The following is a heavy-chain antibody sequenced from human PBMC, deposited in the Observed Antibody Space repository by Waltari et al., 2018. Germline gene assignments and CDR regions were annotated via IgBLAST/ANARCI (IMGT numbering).Heavy chain of an antibody. V-gene: IGHV3-23*01. CDR3: AKDLGSTSDPYYFDY. Sequence: EVQLLDSGGGLVQTGGSRRLSCAASGFTFTMFAMSWVRQVPGRGLEWVAGISSRGFDTFYADSVKGRFTVSRDNSKNMLFLEMNNLRADDTGVYYCAKDLGSTSDPYYFDYWGQGTKVTVSS. CDR1: GFTFTMFA. D-gene: IGHD3-16*01. J-gene: IGHJ4*02. CDR2: ISSRGFDT.